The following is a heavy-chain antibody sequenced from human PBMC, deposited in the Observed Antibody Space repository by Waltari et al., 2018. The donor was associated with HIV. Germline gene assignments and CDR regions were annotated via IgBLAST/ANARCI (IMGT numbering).Heavy chain of an antibody. J-gene: IGHJ4*02. D-gene: IGHD5-12*01. V-gene: IGHV4-34*01. CDR3: ARAWTYSGFNY. CDR1: GGSFSGYY. Sequence: QVQLQQWGAGLLKPSETLSLTCAVYGGSFSGYYWSWIRQPPGKGLEWIGEINPSGSTNTHPSLRSRVTISVDTPKNQCSLKLSSVTAADTAVYYCARAWTYSGFNYWGQGTLVTVSS. CDR2: INPSGST.